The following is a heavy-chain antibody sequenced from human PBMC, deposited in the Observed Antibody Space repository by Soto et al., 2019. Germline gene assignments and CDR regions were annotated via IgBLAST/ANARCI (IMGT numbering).Heavy chain of an antibody. Sequence: QEQLVQSGAEVKKPGSSVKVSCKASGGIFSSYAISWVRQAPGQGLEWMGGINPIFGTANYAQKFQGRVTITADESTNTAYMDLSSLKSEDTAIYYCARCGSGYVLFNEFWGQGTLVTVSS. CDR3: ARCGSGYVLFNEF. J-gene: IGHJ4*02. CDR1: GGIFSSYA. D-gene: IGHD3-22*01. CDR2: INPIFGTA. V-gene: IGHV1-69*01.